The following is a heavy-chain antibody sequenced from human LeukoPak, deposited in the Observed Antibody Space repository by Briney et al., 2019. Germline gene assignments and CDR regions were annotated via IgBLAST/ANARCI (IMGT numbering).Heavy chain of an antibody. Sequence: SETLSLTCAVSGGSISSYYWSWIRQPPGKGLEWIGYIYYSGSTNYNPSLKSRVTISVDTSKNQFSLKLSSVTAADTAVYYCARVASESSSWYAFDIWGQGAMVTVSS. CDR1: GGSISSYY. CDR2: IYYSGST. V-gene: IGHV4-59*01. D-gene: IGHD6-13*01. CDR3: ARVASESSSWYAFDI. J-gene: IGHJ3*02.